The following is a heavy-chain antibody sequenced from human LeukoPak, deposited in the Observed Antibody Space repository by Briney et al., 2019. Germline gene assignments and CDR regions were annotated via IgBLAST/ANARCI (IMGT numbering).Heavy chain of an antibody. Sequence: ASVTVSCKASGYTFTSYGISWVRQPPGQGLEWMGWISAYNGNKNYVRKLQGRLTMTTDTSTSTAYMELRSLRSDDRAVYYCASAAYNILTGYIFGMDVWGKGTTVTVSS. J-gene: IGHJ6*01. D-gene: IGHD3-9*01. CDR1: GYTFTSYG. CDR3: ASAAYNILTGYIFGMDV. V-gene: IGHV1-18*04. CDR2: ISAYNGNK.